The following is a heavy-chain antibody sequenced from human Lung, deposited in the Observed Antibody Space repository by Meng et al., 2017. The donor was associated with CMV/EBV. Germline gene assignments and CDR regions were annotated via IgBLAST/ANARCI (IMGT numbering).Heavy chain of an antibody. CDR3: AASSSSWYQNWFDP. CDR2: ISAYNGNT. V-gene: IGHV1-18*01. CDR1: GYTFTSYG. J-gene: IGHJ5*02. D-gene: IGHD6-13*01. Sequence: QVQLLQSGAEVKKPGASVKVSCRASGYTFTSYGISWVRQAPGQGLEWMGWISAYNGNTNYAQKLQGRVTMTTDTSTSTAYMELRSLRSDDTAVYYCAASSSSWYQNWFDPWGQGTLVTVSS.